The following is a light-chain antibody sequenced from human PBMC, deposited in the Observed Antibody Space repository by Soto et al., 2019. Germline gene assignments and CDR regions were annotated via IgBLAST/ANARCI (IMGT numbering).Light chain of an antibody. CDR2: GAS. CDR3: QQYGSSPSIT. Sequence: EIVLTQSPGPLSLSPGERDTLSCKASQSVSSSYLAWYRQKPGQAPRLLIHGASSRATGIPDRFSGSGSGTDFTLTISRLEPEDFAVYYCQQYGSSPSITFGQGTRLDI. CDR1: QSVSSSY. V-gene: IGKV3-20*01. J-gene: IGKJ5*01.